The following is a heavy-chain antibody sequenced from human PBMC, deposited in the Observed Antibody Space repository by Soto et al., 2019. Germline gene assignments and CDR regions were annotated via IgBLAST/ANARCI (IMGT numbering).Heavy chain of an antibody. D-gene: IGHD3-16*01. CDR2: ISGSGGST. J-gene: IGHJ6*02. V-gene: IGHV3-23*01. CDR1: GFTFSSYA. CDR3: AKDLGDSGSLYYYYYYGMDV. Sequence: GGSLRLSCAASGFTFSSYAMSWVRQAPGKGLEWVSAISGSGGSTYYADSVKGRFTISRDNSKNTLYLQMNSLRAEDTAVYYCAKDLGDSGSLYYYYYYGMDVWGQGTTVTVSS.